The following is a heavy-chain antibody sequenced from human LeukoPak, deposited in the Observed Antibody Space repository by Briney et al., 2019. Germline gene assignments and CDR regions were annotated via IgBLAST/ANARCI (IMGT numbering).Heavy chain of an antibody. CDR1: GFIFSNFW. CDR3: TRGDYYGSSAIGMIDY. V-gene: IGHV3-7*01. CDR2: IKQGGTEK. D-gene: IGHD3-10*01. Sequence: GGALRLSCAASGFIFSNFWMSWVRQTPARGGEGGANIKQGGTEKYYVDSVKGRLTIYRDNAKNTLYLQMDSLRADDTAVYYCTRGDYYGSSAIGMIDYWGQGTLVTVSS. J-gene: IGHJ4*02.